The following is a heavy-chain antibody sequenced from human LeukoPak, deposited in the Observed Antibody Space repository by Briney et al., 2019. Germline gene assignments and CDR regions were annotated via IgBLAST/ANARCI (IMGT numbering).Heavy chain of an antibody. V-gene: IGHV4-39*07. J-gene: IGHJ2*01. CDR1: GGSISSSSYY. D-gene: IGHD2-2*01. Sequence: SETLSLTCTVSGGSISSSSYYWGWIRQPPGKGLEWIGSIYYSGSTYYNPSLKSRVTISVDTSKNQFSLKLSSVTAADTAVYYCARRELGHCSSTSCPYWYFDLWGRGTLVTVSS. CDR3: ARRELGHCSSTSCPYWYFDL. CDR2: IYYSGST.